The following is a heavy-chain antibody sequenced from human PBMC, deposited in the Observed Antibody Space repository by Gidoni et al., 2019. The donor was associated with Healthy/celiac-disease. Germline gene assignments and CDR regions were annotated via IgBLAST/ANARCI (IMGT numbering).Heavy chain of an antibody. V-gene: IGHV4-34*01. CDR2: INHSGST. CDR3: ARLNWNRLYWYFDL. J-gene: IGHJ2*01. Sequence: QVQLQQWGAGLLKPSETLSLTCAVYGGSFSVYYWSWIRRPPGKGLEWIGEINHSGSTNYNPSLKSRVTISVDTSKNQFSLKLSSVTAADTAVYYCARLNWNRLYWYFDLWGRGTLVTVSS. D-gene: IGHD1-20*01. CDR1: GGSFSVYY.